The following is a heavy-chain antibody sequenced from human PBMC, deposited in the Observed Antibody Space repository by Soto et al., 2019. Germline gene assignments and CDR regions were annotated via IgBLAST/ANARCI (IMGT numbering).Heavy chain of an antibody. CDR2: INAANGNT. V-gene: IGHV1-3*01. CDR1: GYTFTKYA. CDR3: ARDNFPGIAVAGVFWYPNHGMDV. J-gene: IGHJ6*02. Sequence: EASVKVSCKASGYTFTKYAIHWVRQAPGQSLEWMGWINAANGNTKFSQKFQGRATITRDTSATTVYMELSTLRSEDTAVYYCARDNFPGIAVAGVFWYPNHGMDVWGQGTTVTVSS. D-gene: IGHD6-19*01.